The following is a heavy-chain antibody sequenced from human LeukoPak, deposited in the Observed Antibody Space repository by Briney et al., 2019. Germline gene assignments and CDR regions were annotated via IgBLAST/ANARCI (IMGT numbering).Heavy chain of an antibody. CDR1: GFTFSSYS. Sequence: GGSLRLSCAASGFTFSSYSMNWVRQAPGKGLEWVSSISSSSSYIYYADSVKGRFTISRDNAKNSLYLQMNSLRAEDTAVYYCAREAPDYDILTGLGYFDYWGQGTLVTVSS. CDR2: ISSSSSYI. CDR3: AREAPDYDILTGLGYFDY. V-gene: IGHV3-21*01. D-gene: IGHD3-9*01. J-gene: IGHJ4*02.